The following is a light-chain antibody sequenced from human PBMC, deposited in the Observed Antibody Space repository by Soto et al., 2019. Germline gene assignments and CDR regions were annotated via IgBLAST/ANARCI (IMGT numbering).Light chain of an antibody. J-gene: IGKJ1*01. CDR1: QSVRSN. CDR2: GAS. CDR3: QEYDNWPLWT. Sequence: ETVMTQSPATLPVSPGERATLSCRASQSVRSNLAWYQQKPGQAPRLLIYGASTRATGVPARFSGSGSGTEFTLTINSVQSEDFAIYYCQEYDNWPLWTFGQGTKVE. V-gene: IGKV3-15*01.